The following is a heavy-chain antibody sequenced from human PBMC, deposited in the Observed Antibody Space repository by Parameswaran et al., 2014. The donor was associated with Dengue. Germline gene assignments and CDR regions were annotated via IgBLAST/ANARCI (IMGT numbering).Heavy chain of an antibody. J-gene: IGHJ3*02. D-gene: IGHD1-26*01. Sequence: GGPLRLSCAASGFTFSSYAMSWVRQAPGKGLEWVSTISGSAGSTNYADSVKGRFTISRDNSKNTLYLQMNSLRAEDTAVYYCAKDRVGARPFDVFDIWGQGTMVTVSS. CDR3: AKDRVGARPFDVFDI. V-gene: IGHV3-23*01. CDR2: ISGSAGST. CDR1: GFTFSSYA.